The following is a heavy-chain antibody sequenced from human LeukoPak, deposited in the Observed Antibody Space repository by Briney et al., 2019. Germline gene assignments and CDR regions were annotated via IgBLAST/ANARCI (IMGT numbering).Heavy chain of an antibody. J-gene: IGHJ4*02. CDR2: ISSTSSYI. Sequence: PGGSLRLSCAASGFTFSSYNMNWVRQAPGKGLEWVSSISSTSSYINYADSVKGRFTISRDNSKNTLYLQMNSLRAEDTAVYYCAKSVTMVAATHFDYWGQGTLVTVSS. CDR3: AKSVTMVAATHFDY. V-gene: IGHV3-21*04. D-gene: IGHD2-15*01. CDR1: GFTFSSYN.